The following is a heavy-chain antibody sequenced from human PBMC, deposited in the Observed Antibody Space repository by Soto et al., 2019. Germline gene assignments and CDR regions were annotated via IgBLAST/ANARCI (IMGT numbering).Heavy chain of an antibody. CDR3: ARARQRDTGRGLDV. CDR1: GDSINNYF. D-gene: IGHD5-18*01. V-gene: IGHV4-59*01. CDR2: ISYSGST. J-gene: IGHJ6*02. Sequence: KSSETRSLTCTISGDSINNYFWNWIRQSPGKGLEWIGYISYSGSTSYNPSLQSRVTISSDTSKNQFSLELSSVTAADTAVYYCARARQRDTGRGLDVWGQGTTVTVSS.